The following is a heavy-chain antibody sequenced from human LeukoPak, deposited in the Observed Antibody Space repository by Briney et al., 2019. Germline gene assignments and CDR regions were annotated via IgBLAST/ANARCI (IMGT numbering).Heavy chain of an antibody. J-gene: IGHJ4*02. CDR3: ARDFDFWSAI. Sequence: GGSLRLSCAASGFTVSSNYMSWVRQAPGKGLEGVSVICSGGSTYYADSVKGRFTISRDSSKNTLYLQMNSLRAEDTALYYCARDFDFWSAIWGQGTLVTVSS. CDR1: GFTVSSNY. V-gene: IGHV3-53*01. D-gene: IGHD3-3*01. CDR2: ICSGGST.